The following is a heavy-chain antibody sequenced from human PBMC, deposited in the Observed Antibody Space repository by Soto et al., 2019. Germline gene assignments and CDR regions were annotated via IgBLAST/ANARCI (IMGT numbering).Heavy chain of an antibody. CDR2: VFSSVSA. D-gene: IGHD2-21*02. V-gene: IGHV4-4*07. CDR1: GGYVTSYT. Sequence: PSETLSLTCSVAGGYVTSYTGSWVRQPANKGLEWIGRVFSSVSATYNPSLKSRVSISMYTAENRISLKLDSVTAADAGVYFCARDGMTTGDTWGPGTLVTVS. CDR3: ARDGMTTGDT. J-gene: IGHJ4*02.